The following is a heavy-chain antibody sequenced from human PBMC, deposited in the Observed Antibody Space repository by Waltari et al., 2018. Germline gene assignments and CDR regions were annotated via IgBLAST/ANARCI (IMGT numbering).Heavy chain of an antibody. J-gene: IGHJ5*02. CDR1: GHTFTTYD. D-gene: IGHD1-26*01. V-gene: IGHV1-8*03. CDR3: AIGSYYGGGGFGP. CDR2: MNPNSCVT. Sequence: QVQLVQSGAEAKKPGASVKVSCQASGHTFTTYDINWVRQAPGQGLEWMGWMNPNSCVTGYAQKFQGRVSITRDISIRTAYMELSILSSEDSAMYYCAIGSYYGGGGFGPWGQGTLVTVSS.